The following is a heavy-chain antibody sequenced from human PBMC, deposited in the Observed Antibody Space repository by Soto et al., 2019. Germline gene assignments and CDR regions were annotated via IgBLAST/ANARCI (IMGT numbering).Heavy chain of an antibody. J-gene: IGHJ6*02. Sequence: SETLSLTCAVYGGSFSGYYWNWIRQPPGKGLEWIGEINHSGSTNYNPSLKSRVTISVDTSKNQFSLKLSSVTAADTAVYYCARLRLGELSLYPYYYYGMDVCGQGTTVTVYS. CDR1: GGSFSGYY. CDR2: INHSGST. D-gene: IGHD3-16*02. CDR3: ARLRLGELSLYPYYYYGMDV. V-gene: IGHV4-34*01.